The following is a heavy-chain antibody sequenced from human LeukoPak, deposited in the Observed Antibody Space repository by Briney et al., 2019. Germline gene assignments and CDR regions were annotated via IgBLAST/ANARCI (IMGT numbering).Heavy chain of an antibody. CDR1: GYTFTSYD. J-gene: IGHJ3*02. D-gene: IGHD6-13*01. CDR3: ARGKSKAAGSDAFDI. CDR2: MNPNSGNT. Sequence: GASVKVSCKASGYTFTSYDINWVRQATGQGLEWVGWMNPNSGNTGYAQKFQGRVTMTRNTSISTAYMELSSLRSEDTAVYYCARGKSKAAGSDAFDIWGQGTMVTVSS. V-gene: IGHV1-8*01.